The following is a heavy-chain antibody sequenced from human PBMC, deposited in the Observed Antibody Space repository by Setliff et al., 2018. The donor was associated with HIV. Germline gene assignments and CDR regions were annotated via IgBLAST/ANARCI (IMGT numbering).Heavy chain of an antibody. Sequence: ASVKVSCKVSGFTLSEVSIHRVRQAPGKGLEWMGYFDPQDGETVYAQKFQGRVTMTEDTSTDTAYMELSGLRSEDTAVYYCAAISYYEYDQKALDIWGQGTMVTVSS. CDR3: AAISYYEYDQKALDI. V-gene: IGHV1-24*01. CDR1: GFTLSEVS. CDR2: FDPQDGET. D-gene: IGHD3-22*01. J-gene: IGHJ3*02.